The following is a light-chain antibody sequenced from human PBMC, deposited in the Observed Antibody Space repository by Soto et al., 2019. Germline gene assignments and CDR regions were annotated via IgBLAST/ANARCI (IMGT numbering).Light chain of an antibody. CDR3: QQSDSYPYT. V-gene: IGKV1-39*01. CDR2: AAS. J-gene: IGKJ2*01. Sequence: DIQMTQSPSSLSVSVGDRVTITCRASQSITNYLNWYQQKPGKAPKLLVYAASSLQSGVPSRFSANGSGTDFTLTISSVQPEDFATYYCQQSDSYPYTFGQGTKLEIK. CDR1: QSITNY.